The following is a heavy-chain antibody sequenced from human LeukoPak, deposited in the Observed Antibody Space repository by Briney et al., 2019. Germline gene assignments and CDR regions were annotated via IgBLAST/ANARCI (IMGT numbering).Heavy chain of an antibody. V-gene: IGHV4-59*01. CDR1: GGSISSYY. CDR3: ARTGVRDGYVFLY. D-gene: IGHD5-12*01. Sequence: SETLSLTCAVYGGSISSYYWSWIRQPPGKGLEWIGYIYYSGSTNYNPSLKSRVTISVDTSKNQFSLKLSSVTAADTAVYYCARTGVRDGYVFLYWGQGTLVTVSS. CDR2: IYYSGST. J-gene: IGHJ4*02.